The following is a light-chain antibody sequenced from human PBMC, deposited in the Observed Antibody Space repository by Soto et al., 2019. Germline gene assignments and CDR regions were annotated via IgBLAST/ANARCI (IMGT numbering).Light chain of an antibody. CDR3: QQYNSYST. V-gene: IGKV1-5*03. J-gene: IGKJ1*01. Sequence: DIQMTQSPSTLSASVGXRVTITCRASQSISSWLAWNQQKPGKAPKLLIYKASSLESGVPSRFSGSGSGTEFTLTISSLQPDDFATYYCQQYNSYSTFSQGTKVDIK. CDR2: KAS. CDR1: QSISSW.